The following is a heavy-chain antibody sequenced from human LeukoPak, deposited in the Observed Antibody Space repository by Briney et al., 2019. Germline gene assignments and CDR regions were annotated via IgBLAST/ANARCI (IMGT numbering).Heavy chain of an antibody. D-gene: IGHD3-10*01. CDR2: INHSGST. CDR1: GGSFSGYY. V-gene: IGHV4-34*01. J-gene: IGHJ6*03. CDR3: ARGSRGSGSYYNVRYYYYMDV. Sequence: SETLSLTCAVYGGSFSGYYWSWIRQPPGKGLEWIGEINHSGSTNYNPSLKGRVTISVDTSKNQFSLKLSSVTAADTAVYYCARGSRGSGSYYNVRYYYYMDVWGKGTTVTVSS.